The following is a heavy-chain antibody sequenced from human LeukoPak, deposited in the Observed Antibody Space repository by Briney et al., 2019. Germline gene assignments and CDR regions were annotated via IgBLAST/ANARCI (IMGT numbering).Heavy chain of an antibody. CDR1: GFTVSSNY. Sequence: PGGSLRLSCAASGFTVSSNYMSWVRQAPGKGLEWVSVIYSGGSTYYADSVKGRFTISRDNSKNTLYLQMNSLRAEDTAVYYCARDTYGSGSYYNGPYYYGMDVWGQGTTVTVSS. J-gene: IGHJ6*02. D-gene: IGHD3-10*01. V-gene: IGHV3-66*01. CDR2: IYSGGST. CDR3: ARDTYGSGSYYNGPYYYGMDV.